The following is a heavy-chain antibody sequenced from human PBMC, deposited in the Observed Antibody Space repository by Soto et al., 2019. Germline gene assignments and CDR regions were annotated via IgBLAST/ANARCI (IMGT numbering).Heavy chain of an antibody. CDR3: AYYYGSGSYSPSYYYGMDV. V-gene: IGHV3-21*01. CDR1: GFTFSSYS. CDR2: ISSSSSYI. D-gene: IGHD3-10*01. J-gene: IGHJ6*02. Sequence: EVQLVESGGGLVKPGGSLRLSCAASGFTFSSYSMNWVRQAPGKGLEWVSSISSSSSYIYYADSVKGRFTISRDNAKNSLYLQINSLRAEDTAVYYCAYYYGSGSYSPSYYYGMDVWGQGTTVTVSS.